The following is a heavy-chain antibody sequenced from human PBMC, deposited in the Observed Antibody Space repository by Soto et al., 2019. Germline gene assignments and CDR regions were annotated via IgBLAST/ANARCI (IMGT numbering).Heavy chain of an antibody. D-gene: IGHD6-13*01. CDR2: ISYDGSNK. J-gene: IGHJ6*02. CDR3: SRARRWVAAAGIGRSKYYYYGMDV. Sequence: PGGSLRLSCAASGFTFSSYAMHWVRQAPGKGLEWVAVISYDGSNKYYADYVKGRFTISRDNSKNTLYLQMNSLRAEDTAVYYCSRARRWVAAAGIGRSKYYYYGMDVWCQGTTVT. V-gene: IGHV3-30-3*01. CDR1: GFTFSSYA.